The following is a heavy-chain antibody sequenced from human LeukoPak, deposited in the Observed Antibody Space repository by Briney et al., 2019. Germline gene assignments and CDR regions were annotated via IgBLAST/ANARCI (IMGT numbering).Heavy chain of an antibody. D-gene: IGHD3-10*01. CDR3: AREIDPDYGSGSYVV. CDR1: GGSISSGSYY. Sequence: SQTLSLTCTVSGGSISSGSYYWSWIRQPAGKGLEWIGRMYTSGSTNYNPSLKSRVTISLDTPKNHFSLKLSSVTAADTAVYYCAREIDPDYGSGSYVVWGQGTLTIVSS. V-gene: IGHV4-61*02. CDR2: MYTSGST. J-gene: IGHJ4*02.